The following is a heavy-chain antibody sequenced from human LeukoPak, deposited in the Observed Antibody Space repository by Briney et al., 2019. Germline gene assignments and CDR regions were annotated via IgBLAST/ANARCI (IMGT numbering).Heavy chain of an antibody. Sequence: SETLSLTCAVYGGSFSGYYWSWIRQPPGKGLEWIGEINHSGSTNYNPSRKSRVTISVDTSKNQFSLKLSSVTAADTAVYYCARARWLLRFDYWGQGTLVTVSS. J-gene: IGHJ4*02. D-gene: IGHD5-12*01. CDR1: GGSFSGYY. V-gene: IGHV4-34*01. CDR3: ARARWLLRFDY. CDR2: INHSGST.